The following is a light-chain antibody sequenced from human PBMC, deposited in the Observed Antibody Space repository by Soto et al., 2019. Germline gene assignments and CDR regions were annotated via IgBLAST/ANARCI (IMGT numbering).Light chain of an antibody. J-gene: IGKJ2*01. CDR1: QSVSSSY. V-gene: IGKV3-20*01. CDR2: GAS. CDR3: QQYGSSPPYT. Sequence: EIVLTQSPGTLSLSPGERATLSCRASQSVSSSYLAWYQQKPGQAPRLLIYGASSRATGIPDRFSGSGSGTDFHLNISRLEPEDFAVYYCQQYGSSPPYTVGQGTKLEI.